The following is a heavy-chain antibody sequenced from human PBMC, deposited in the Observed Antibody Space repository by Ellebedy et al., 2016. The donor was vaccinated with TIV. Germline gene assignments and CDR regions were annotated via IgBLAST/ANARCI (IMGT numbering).Heavy chain of an antibody. J-gene: IGHJ4*02. D-gene: IGHD2/OR15-2a*01. CDR3: AAQNSRVLDY. V-gene: IGHV3-48*02. Sequence: GRSLRLSXAASGFTFSSYSMNWVRQAPGKGLEWVSYISSSGNTIYYADSVKGRFTISRDNAKNSLYLQMNSLRDEDTAVYYCAAQNSRVLDYWGQGTLVTVSS. CDR2: ISSSGNTI. CDR1: GFTFSSYS.